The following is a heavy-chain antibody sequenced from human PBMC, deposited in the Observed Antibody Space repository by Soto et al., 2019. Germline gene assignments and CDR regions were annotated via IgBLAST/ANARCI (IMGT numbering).Heavy chain of an antibody. CDR2: IYYSGST. CDR3: ARAMTTVVTPCFWFDP. V-gene: IGHV4-31*03. J-gene: IGHJ5*02. D-gene: IGHD4-17*01. CDR1: GGSISSGGYY. Sequence: SETLSLTCTVSGGSISSGGYYWSWIRQHPGKGLEWIGYIYYSGSTYYNPSLKSRVTISVDTSKNQFSLKLSSVTAADTAVYYCARAMTTVVTPCFWFDPWGQGTLVTVSS.